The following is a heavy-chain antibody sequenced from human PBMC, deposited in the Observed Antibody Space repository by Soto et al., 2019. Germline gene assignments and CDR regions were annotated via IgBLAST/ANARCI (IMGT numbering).Heavy chain of an antibody. CDR1: GYTFTSYG. J-gene: IGHJ6*02. V-gene: IGHV1-18*04. Sequence: RASVKVSCKASGYTFTSYGISWVRQAPGRGLEWMGWISAYNGNTNYAQKLQGRVTMTTDTSTSTAYMELRSLRSDDTAVYYCARDLRIVVVPAAISYYYYGMDVWGQGTTVTVSS. D-gene: IGHD2-2*02. CDR3: ARDLRIVVVPAAISYYYYGMDV. CDR2: ISAYNGNT.